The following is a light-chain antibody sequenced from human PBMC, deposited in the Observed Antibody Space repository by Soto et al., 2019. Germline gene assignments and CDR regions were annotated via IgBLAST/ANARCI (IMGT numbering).Light chain of an antibody. CDR2: GAS. CDR3: QQYGSSRIT. CDR1: QRVSSSY. J-gene: IGKJ5*01. V-gene: IGKV3-20*01. Sequence: EIVLTQSPGTLSLSPGERVTLSCRASQRVSSSYLAWYQQKPGQATRLLIYGASSRATGIPDRFSGSESGTDFTLTIRRLEPEDFAVYYCQQYGSSRITFGQGTRLEIK.